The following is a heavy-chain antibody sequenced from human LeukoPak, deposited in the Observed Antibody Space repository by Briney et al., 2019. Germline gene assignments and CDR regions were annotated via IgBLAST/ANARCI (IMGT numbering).Heavy chain of an antibody. Sequence: PGGSLRLSCAASGFTFSSYGMHWVRQAPGKGLEWVAFISYDGSNKYYADSVKGRFTISRHNSKNTLYLQMNSLRAEDTAVYYCARSPRFFYYYDSSGYYFDYWGQGTLVTVSS. V-gene: IGHV3-30*03. J-gene: IGHJ4*02. CDR2: ISYDGSNK. D-gene: IGHD3-22*01. CDR3: ARSPRFFYYYDSSGYYFDY. CDR1: GFTFSSYG.